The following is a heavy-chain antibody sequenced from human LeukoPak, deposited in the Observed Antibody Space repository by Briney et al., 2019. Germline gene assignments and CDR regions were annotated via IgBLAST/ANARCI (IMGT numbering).Heavy chain of an antibody. Sequence: PRRSLRLSWAASGXTFSSYGMHWVRQAPGKCLEWVGVIWYDGSNKYYADFVKGRFTISRDNSKNTLYLQMNSLRAEDTAVSYCARDLGSGTYSSYFDYWGQGTLVTVSS. V-gene: IGHV3-33*01. J-gene: IGHJ4*02. CDR3: ARDLGSGTYSSYFDY. D-gene: IGHD1-26*01. CDR1: GXTFSSYG. CDR2: IWYDGSNK.